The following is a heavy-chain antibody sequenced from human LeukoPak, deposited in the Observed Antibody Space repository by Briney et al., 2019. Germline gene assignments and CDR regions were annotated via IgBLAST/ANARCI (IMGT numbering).Heavy chain of an antibody. CDR1: GYTFTGYY. Sequence: SVKVSFKASGYTFTGYYMHWVRQAPGQGLEWVGRIVPILGTANYAQNFQGRVTITADRSTTTAYMELSSLRSEDTAVYYCARVPQGSSWPYYFDYWGQGTLVTVSS. D-gene: IGHD6-13*01. CDR3: ARVPQGSSWPYYFDY. CDR2: IVPILGTA. J-gene: IGHJ4*02. V-gene: IGHV1-69*08.